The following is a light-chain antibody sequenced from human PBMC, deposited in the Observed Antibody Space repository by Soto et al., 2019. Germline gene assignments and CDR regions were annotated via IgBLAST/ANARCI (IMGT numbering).Light chain of an antibody. J-gene: IGKJ4*01. CDR1: QSLSSY. V-gene: IGKV3-11*01. CDR3: QQRTNWLT. Sequence: EIVLTQSPATLSLSPGERATLSCRASQSLSSYLAWYQQKPGQAPRLLIYDASNRATGIPARFSGSGSGTDFTLTISSLEPEDFAVYYCQQRTNWLTFGGGTTGDIK. CDR2: DAS.